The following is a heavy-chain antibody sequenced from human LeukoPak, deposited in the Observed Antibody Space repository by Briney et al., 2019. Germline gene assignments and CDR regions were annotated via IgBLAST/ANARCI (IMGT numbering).Heavy chain of an antibody. CDR3: ARDYYDSSGYYYYFDY. CDR1: GYTFTSYG. D-gene: IGHD3-22*01. Sequence: GASVKVSCKASGYTFTSYGISWVRQAPRQGLEWMGWISAYNGNTNYAQKLQGRVTMTTDTSTSTAYMELRSLRSDDTAVYYCARDYYDSSGYYYYFDYWGQGTLVTVSS. V-gene: IGHV1-18*01. CDR2: ISAYNGNT. J-gene: IGHJ4*02.